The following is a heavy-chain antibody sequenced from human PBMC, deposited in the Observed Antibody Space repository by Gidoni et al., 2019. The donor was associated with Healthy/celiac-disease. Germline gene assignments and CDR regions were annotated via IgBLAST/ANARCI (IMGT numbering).Heavy chain of an antibody. CDR3: ARDLPGIVVVPAATRPFDY. Sequence: QVQLVQSGAEVKKPGASVKVSCKASGYTFTSYGISWVRQAPGQGLEWMGWISAYNGNTNYAQKLQGRVTMTTDTSTSTAYMELRSLRSDDTAVYYCARDLPGIVVVPAATRPFDYWGQGTLVTVSS. CDR2: ISAYNGNT. CDR1: GYTFTSYG. D-gene: IGHD2-2*01. V-gene: IGHV1-18*01. J-gene: IGHJ4*02.